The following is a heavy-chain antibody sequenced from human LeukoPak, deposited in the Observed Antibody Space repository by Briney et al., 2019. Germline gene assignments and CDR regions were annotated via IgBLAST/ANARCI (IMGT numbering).Heavy chain of an antibody. D-gene: IGHD3-10*01. Sequence: GESLKISCKGSGYTFTSYWIGWVRQTPGKGLEWMGIIFPGDSDTRHSPSFQGQVTISVDKSISTAYLQWSSLKASDTAMYYCARHGGGLWFGELFPDYWGQGALVTVSS. V-gene: IGHV5-51*01. CDR1: GYTFTSYW. J-gene: IGHJ4*02. CDR2: IFPGDSDT. CDR3: ARHGGGLWFGELFPDY.